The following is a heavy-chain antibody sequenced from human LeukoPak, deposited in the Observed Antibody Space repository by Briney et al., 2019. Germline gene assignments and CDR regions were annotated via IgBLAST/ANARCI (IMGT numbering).Heavy chain of an antibody. CDR1: GFTFSSYA. V-gene: IGHV3-30-3*01. CDR2: ISYDGSNK. J-gene: IGHJ4*02. Sequence: GGSLRLSCAASGFTFSSYAVHWVRQAPGKGLEWVAVISYDGSNKYYADSVKGRFTISRDNSKNTLYLQMNSLRAEDTAVYYCARLGPGRYDSSGYEDYWGQGTLVTVSS. D-gene: IGHD3-22*01. CDR3: ARLGPGRYDSSGYEDY.